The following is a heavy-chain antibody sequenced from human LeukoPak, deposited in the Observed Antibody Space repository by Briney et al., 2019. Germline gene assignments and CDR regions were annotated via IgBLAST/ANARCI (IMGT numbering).Heavy chain of an antibody. V-gene: IGHV3-23*01. Sequence: PGGSLRLSCAASGFTFSSYGMSWVRQAPGKGLELVSDINGSGGNTYYADSVKGRFTISRDNSKNTLYLQMNSLRAEDTAVYYCAKGVVVAAHFDYWGQGTLVTVSS. J-gene: IGHJ4*02. CDR2: INGSGGNT. CDR1: GFTFSSYG. D-gene: IGHD2-15*01. CDR3: AKGVVVAAHFDY.